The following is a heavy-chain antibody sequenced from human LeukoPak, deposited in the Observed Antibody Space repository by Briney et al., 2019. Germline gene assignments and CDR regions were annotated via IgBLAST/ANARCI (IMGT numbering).Heavy chain of an antibody. J-gene: IGHJ4*02. CDR3: ARDNGIAVAGGLDY. Sequence: PGGSLRLSCAASGFTFSSYSMNWVRQAPGKGLERVSYISSSSSTIYYADSVKGRFTISRDNAKNSLYLQMNSLRAEDTAVYYCARDNGIAVAGGLDYWGQGTLVTVSS. D-gene: IGHD6-19*01. CDR2: ISSSSSTI. V-gene: IGHV3-48*04. CDR1: GFTFSSYS.